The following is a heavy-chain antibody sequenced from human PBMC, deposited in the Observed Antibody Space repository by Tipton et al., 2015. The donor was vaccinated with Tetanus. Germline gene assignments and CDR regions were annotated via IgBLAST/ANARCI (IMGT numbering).Heavy chain of an antibody. CDR1: GGTFTNYA. Sequence: QVQLVQSGAEMKKPGSSVKVSCLASGGTFTNYALNWVRQAPGQGLEWMGWDSGHSGNTVSARKVQSRVTMTTDTSTNTAYLELRSLRSDDTAVYFCARLVKQWLVPEDYWGQGTLVIVSS. V-gene: IGHV1-18*01. D-gene: IGHD6-19*01. CDR2: DSGHSGNT. J-gene: IGHJ4*02. CDR3: ARLVKQWLVPEDY.